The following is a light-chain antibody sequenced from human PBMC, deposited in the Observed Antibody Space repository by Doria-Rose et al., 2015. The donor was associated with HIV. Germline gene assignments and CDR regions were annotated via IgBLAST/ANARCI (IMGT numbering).Light chain of an antibody. CDR2: AAS. Sequence: DIQLTQSPSFLSASVGDRVTITCRTSQDIDNYLAWYQQRPGEAPKLLIYAASTVQNEVPSRFSGSGSETELALTVTSLQPEDFATYYCHQVNSYSFTFGPGTKVDIK. J-gene: IGKJ3*01. CDR1: QDIDNY. V-gene: IGKV1-9*01. CDR3: HQVNSYSFT.